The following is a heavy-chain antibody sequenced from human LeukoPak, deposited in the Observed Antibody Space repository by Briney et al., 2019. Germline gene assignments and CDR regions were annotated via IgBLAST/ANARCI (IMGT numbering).Heavy chain of an antibody. Sequence: PSETLSLTCTVSGGSISSGGYYWGWIRQHPGKGLEWIGYIYYSGSTYYNPSLKSRVTISVDTSKNQFSLKLSSVTAADTAVYYCQAYYYYGMDVWGQGTTVTVSS. CDR3: QAYYYYGMDV. CDR1: GGSISSGGYY. V-gene: IGHV4-31*03. J-gene: IGHJ6*02. CDR2: IYYSGST.